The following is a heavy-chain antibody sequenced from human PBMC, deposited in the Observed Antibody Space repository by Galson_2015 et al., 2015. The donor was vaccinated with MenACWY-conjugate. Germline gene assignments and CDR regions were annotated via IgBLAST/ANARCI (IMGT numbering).Heavy chain of an antibody. Sequence: SLRLSCAASGFTFSSYRMNWVRQAPGKGLEWVSSISSSSSYIYYADSVKGRFTISRDNAKNSLYLQMNSLRAEDTAVYYCARAGRDSSSWYPYWGQGTLVTVSS. V-gene: IGHV3-21*01. CDR3: ARAGRDSSSWYPY. J-gene: IGHJ4*02. CDR2: ISSSSSYI. CDR1: GFTFSSYR. D-gene: IGHD6-13*01.